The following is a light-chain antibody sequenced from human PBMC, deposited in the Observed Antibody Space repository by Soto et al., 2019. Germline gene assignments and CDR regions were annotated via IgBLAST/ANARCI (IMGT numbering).Light chain of an antibody. CDR2: KAS. V-gene: IGKV1-5*03. J-gene: IGKJ1*01. CDR1: QSISSW. Sequence: DIQMTQSPSTLSASVGDRVTITCRASQSISSWLAWYQQKPGKAPKLLIYKASSLESGVPSRFSGSGSGTDFTLTISSLQPDYFAIYYCQQYDSHTWTFGQGTKVEIK. CDR3: QQYDSHTWT.